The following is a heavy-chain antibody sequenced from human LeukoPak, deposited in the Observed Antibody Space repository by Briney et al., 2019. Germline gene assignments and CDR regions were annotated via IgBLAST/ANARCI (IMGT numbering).Heavy chain of an antibody. V-gene: IGHV3-30*02. CDR2: IAHHGNNK. Sequence: PGGSLRLSCAASGFTFGSSAMHWVRQGPGKGLEWVAYIAHHGNNKYYADSVKGRFTISRDNSKRTLYLQMNSLRVDDTAVYYCAKDGSWSCNDWGQGTLVTVSS. CDR3: AKDGSWSCND. J-gene: IGHJ4*02. CDR1: GFTFGSSA. D-gene: IGHD2-8*02.